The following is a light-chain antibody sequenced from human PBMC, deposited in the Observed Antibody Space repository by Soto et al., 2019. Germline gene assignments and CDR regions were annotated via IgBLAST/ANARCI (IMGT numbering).Light chain of an antibody. CDR1: RSVLYKSNNKNH. J-gene: IGKJ4*01. V-gene: IGKV4-1*01. CDR3: QQYHNWPPVT. Sequence: DIVMTQSPDSLAVSLGERATMNCKCSRSVLYKSNNKNHLAWYQQKPGQPPQLIIYWASTRESGVPERFSGSGSGTDFTLTISSLEAEDFAVYYCQQYHNWPPVTFGGGTKVEIK. CDR2: WAS.